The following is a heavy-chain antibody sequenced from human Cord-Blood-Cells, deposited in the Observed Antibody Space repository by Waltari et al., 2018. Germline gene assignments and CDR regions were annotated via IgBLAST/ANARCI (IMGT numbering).Heavy chain of an antibody. D-gene: IGHD7-27*01. Sequence: EVQLVESGGGLIQPGGSLRLSCAASGFTVSSHYISWVCPAPGKGLEWVSVIYSGGSTYYADSVKGRFTISRDNSKNTLYLQMNSLRAEDTAVYYCAREGGLGIQLYYFDYWGQGTLVTVSS. CDR3: AREGGLGIQLYYFDY. J-gene: IGHJ4*02. CDR2: IYSGGST. V-gene: IGHV3-53*01. CDR1: GFTVSSHY.